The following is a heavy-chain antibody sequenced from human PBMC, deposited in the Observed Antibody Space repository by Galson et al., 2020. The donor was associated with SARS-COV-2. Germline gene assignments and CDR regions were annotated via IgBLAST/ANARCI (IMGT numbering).Heavy chain of an antibody. CDR1: GYTFTSYD. V-gene: IGHV1-8*01. CDR3: ARGPWCSSTGCYYWYFDL. D-gene: IGHD2-2*01. CDR2: MNPNSGNT. Sequence: ASVKVSCKASGYTFTSYDINWVRQATGQGLEWMGWMNPNSGNTGYAQKFQGRVTMTRNTSISTAYMELSSLRSEDTAVYYCARGPWCSSTGCYYWYFDLWGRGTLVTVSS. J-gene: IGHJ2*01.